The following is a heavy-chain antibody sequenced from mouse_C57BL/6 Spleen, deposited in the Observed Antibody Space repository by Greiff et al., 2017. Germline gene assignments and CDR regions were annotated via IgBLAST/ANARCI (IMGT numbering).Heavy chain of an antibody. Sequence: VKLMESGAELARPGASVKMSCKASGYTFTSYTMHWVKQRPGQGLEWIGYINPSSGYTKYNQKFKDKATLTADKSSSTAYMQLSSLTSEDSAVYYCASIYSSYAMDYWGQGTSVTVSS. V-gene: IGHV1-4*01. D-gene: IGHD2-12*01. CDR2: INPSSGYT. CDR3: ASIYSSYAMDY. J-gene: IGHJ4*01. CDR1: GYTFTSYT.